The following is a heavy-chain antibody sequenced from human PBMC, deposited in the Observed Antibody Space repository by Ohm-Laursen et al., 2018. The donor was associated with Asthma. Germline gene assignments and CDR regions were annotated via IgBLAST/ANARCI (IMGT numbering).Heavy chain of an antibody. J-gene: IGHJ4*02. V-gene: IGHV4-59*07. CDR2: IYNSGST. CDR3: ARIRNDYGDYEFDY. Sequence: SDTLSLTCTVSGGSISSYYWSWIRQPPGKGLEWIGYIYNSGSTNYNPSLKSRVTISVDTSKNQFSLKLSPVTAADTAVYYCARIRNDYGDYEFDYWGQGTLVTVSS. CDR1: GGSISSYY. D-gene: IGHD4-17*01.